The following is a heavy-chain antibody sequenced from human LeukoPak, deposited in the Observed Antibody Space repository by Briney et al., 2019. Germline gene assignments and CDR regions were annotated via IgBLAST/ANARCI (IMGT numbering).Heavy chain of an antibody. D-gene: IGHD4-17*01. CDR1: GGSISSGGYY. Sequence: PSETLSLTCTVSGGSISSGGYYWSWIRQHPGKGLEWIGYIYYSGSTYYNPSLKSRVTISVDTSKNQLSLKLSSVTAADTAVYYCARRALYGDYAWFDPWGQGTLVTVSS. CDR2: IYYSGST. V-gene: IGHV4-31*03. J-gene: IGHJ5*02. CDR3: ARRALYGDYAWFDP.